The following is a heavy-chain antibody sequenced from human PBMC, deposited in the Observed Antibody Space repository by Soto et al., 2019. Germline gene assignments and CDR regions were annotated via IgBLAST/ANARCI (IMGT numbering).Heavy chain of an antibody. CDR1: GFSFSSSA. V-gene: IGHV3-23*01. Sequence: EVQLLEAGGGLVQPGGSLRLSCEASGFSFSSSAMNWVRQAPGKGLEWISVISGSGGATYFADSVKGRFTISRDNSKNTLYLQMNSLRAEDTAVYYCAKATLRVVHPLVCDHWGQGSLVTVSS. J-gene: IGHJ4*02. D-gene: IGHD3-3*01. CDR2: ISGSGGAT. CDR3: AKATLRVVHPLVCDH.